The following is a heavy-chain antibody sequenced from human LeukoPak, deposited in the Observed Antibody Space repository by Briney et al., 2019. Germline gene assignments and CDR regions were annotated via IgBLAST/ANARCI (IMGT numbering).Heavy chain of an antibody. J-gene: IGHJ3*01. CDR2: TLVSDNNL. D-gene: IGHD1-14*01. CDR3: ARRIKGNTGHAFDF. Sequence: VGSPRLSCAASGFTFSVYPMSWIREAPGKGVEWLAYTLVSDNNLYYADSVKGRVTIARYNAKTSLYLQMNSLRAEDTAVYYCARRIKGNTGHAFDFWGQGTMVTVSS. CDR1: GFTFSVYP. V-gene: IGHV3-11*01.